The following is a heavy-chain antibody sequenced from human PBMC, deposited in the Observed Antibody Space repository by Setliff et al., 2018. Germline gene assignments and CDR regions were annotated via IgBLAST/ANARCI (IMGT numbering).Heavy chain of an antibody. D-gene: IGHD3-3*01. V-gene: IGHV1-2*02. J-gene: IGHJ6*03. CDR2: INPNSGGT. Sequence: ASVKVSCKASGYTFTGYYMHWVRQAPGQGLEWMGWINPNSGGTNYAQKFQDRATMTRDSSISTAYLDLSTLRSDDTAVYYCVSKFNPAFSSETVIGYFYNSMDVWGKGTTVTVSS. CDR3: VSKFNPAFSSETVIGYFYNSMDV. CDR1: GYTFTGYY.